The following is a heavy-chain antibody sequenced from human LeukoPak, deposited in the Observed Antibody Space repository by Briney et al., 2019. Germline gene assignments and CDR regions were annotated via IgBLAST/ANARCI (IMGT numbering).Heavy chain of an antibody. CDR2: IKNDGAVK. D-gene: IGHD6-13*01. Sequence: GRSLRLSCAASGFTFSSYGMHWVRQAPGNGLEWVANIKNDGAVKNYVDSVKGRFTISRDNAKNSLYLQMNSLRAEDTAVYYCAKDSYSKGDFWGQGVLVTVSS. V-gene: IGHV3-7*01. CDR3: AKDSYSKGDF. CDR1: GFTFSSYG. J-gene: IGHJ4*02.